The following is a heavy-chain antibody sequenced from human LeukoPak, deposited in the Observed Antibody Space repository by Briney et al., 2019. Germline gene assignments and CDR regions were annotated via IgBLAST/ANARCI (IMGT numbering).Heavy chain of an antibody. Sequence: PGGSLRLSCAASGFTFDDCTMHWVRQAPGKGLEWVSLISWDGGSTYYADSVKGRFTISRDNSKNSLYLQMNSLRTEDTALYYCAKDITPSSKSGYFDYWGQGTLVTVSS. CDR3: AKDITPSSKSGYFDY. CDR2: ISWDGGST. CDR1: GFTFDDCT. V-gene: IGHV3-43*01. J-gene: IGHJ4*02. D-gene: IGHD4-11*01.